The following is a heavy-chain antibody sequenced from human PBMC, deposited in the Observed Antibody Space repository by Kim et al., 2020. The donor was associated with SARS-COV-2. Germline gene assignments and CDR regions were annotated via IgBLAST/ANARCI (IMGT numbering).Heavy chain of an antibody. CDR2: IWHDASRK. CDR3: ATKVTDDFDY. V-gene: IGHV3-33*01. CDR1: GLSFSAHG. D-gene: IGHD4-17*01. Sequence: GGSLRLSCAASGLSFSAHGMHWVRQAPGKGLEWVAVIWHDASRKDYADSVKGRFTISRDNPKNTLYLQINSLRAEDTAVYYCATKVTDDFDYWGQGTLITVSS. J-gene: IGHJ4*02.